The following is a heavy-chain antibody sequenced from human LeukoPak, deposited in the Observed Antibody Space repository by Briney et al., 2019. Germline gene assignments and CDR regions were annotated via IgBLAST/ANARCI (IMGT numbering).Heavy chain of an antibody. Sequence: PSETLSLTCAVYGGSFSGYYWSWIRQPPGEGLEWIGEINHSGSTNYNPSLKSRVTISVGTSKNQFSLKLSSVTAADTAVYYCARGTAYYDFWSGNRFYHFDYWGQGTLVTVSS. V-gene: IGHV4-34*01. CDR3: ARGTAYYDFWSGNRFYHFDY. CDR2: INHSGST. J-gene: IGHJ4*02. D-gene: IGHD3-3*01. CDR1: GGSFSGYY.